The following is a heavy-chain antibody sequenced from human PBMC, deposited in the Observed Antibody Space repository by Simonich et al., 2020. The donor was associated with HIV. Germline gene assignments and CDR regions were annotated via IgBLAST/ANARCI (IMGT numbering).Heavy chain of an antibody. J-gene: IGHJ4*02. D-gene: IGHD3-3*02. CDR2: NNHSGTT. V-gene: IGHV4-59*12. CDR3: ARVIFVTSAGFDY. Sequence: QVQLQESGPGLVKPSETLSLTCTVSGGSFSTYYWSWIRQPPGQGLEWIGENNHSGTTNYNPSLKSRITISRDTSKNQFSLKLSSVTAADTAIYYCARVIFVTSAGFDYWGQGTLVTVSS. CDR1: GGSFSTYY.